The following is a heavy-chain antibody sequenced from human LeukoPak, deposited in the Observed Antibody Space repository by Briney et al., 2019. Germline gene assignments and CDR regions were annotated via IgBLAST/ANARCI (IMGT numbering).Heavy chain of an antibody. V-gene: IGHV1-69*05. J-gene: IGHJ5*02. D-gene: IGHD3-3*01. Sequence: SVKVPCKASGGTFSSYAISWVRQAPGQGLEWMGGIIPIFGTANYAQKFQGRVTITTDESTSTAYMELSSLRSEDTAVYYCARCLTIFGVVTLAGWFDPWGQGTLVTVSS. CDR2: IIPIFGTA. CDR1: GGTFSSYA. CDR3: ARCLTIFGVVTLAGWFDP.